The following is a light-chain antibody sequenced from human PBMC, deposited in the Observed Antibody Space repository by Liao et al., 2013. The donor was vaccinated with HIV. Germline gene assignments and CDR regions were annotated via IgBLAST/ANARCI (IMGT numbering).Light chain of an antibody. CDR2: YDT. CDR3: QAWDRNTAI. V-gene: IGLV3-21*01. Sequence: SYELTQPPSVSVAPAETARITCGGDNIGSRSVHWYQRRPGQAPALVISYDTDRPSGIPERFSGSNSGNTATLTISRVEAGDEADYYCQAWDRNTAIFGGGTKLTVL. J-gene: IGLJ2*01. CDR1: NIGSRS.